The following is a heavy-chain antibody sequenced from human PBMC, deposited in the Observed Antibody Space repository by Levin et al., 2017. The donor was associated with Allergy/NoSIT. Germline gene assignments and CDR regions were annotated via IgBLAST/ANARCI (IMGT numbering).Heavy chain of an antibody. CDR3: AKDLTVGYCSGGSCYWGSFDY. J-gene: IGHJ4*02. Sequence: LSLTCAASGFTFDDYAMHWVRQAPGKGLEWVSGISWNSGSIGYADSVKGRFTISRDNAKNSLYLQMNSLRAEDTALYYCAKDLTVGYCSGGSCYWGSFDYWGQGTLVTVSS. D-gene: IGHD2-15*01. CDR1: GFTFDDYA. V-gene: IGHV3-9*01. CDR2: ISWNSGSI.